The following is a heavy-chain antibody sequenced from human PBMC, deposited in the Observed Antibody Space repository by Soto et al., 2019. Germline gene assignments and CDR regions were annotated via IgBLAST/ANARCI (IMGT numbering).Heavy chain of an antibody. Sequence: QMQLVESGGSVVQPGTSLRLSCAASGFDFSTYGMHWVRQTPGTGLEWVAVLGFDGGGRYYADSVKGRFTISRDNSKKMLYLQMDSLRAEDTALYYCAREPVGPDYAMDVWGQGTTVTVSS. CDR3: AREPVGPDYAMDV. J-gene: IGHJ6*02. CDR1: GFDFSTYG. D-gene: IGHD1-26*01. V-gene: IGHV3-33*01. CDR2: LGFDGGGR.